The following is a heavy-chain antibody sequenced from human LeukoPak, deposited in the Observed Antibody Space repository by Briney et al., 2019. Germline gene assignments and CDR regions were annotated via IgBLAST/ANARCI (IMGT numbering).Heavy chain of an antibody. D-gene: IGHD1-7*01. CDR3: XXXXXXXXNYGGNFDS. J-gene: IGHJ4*02. V-gene: IGHV3-73*01. CDR2: IRSKTNNYAT. CDR1: XXTFXXXA. Sequence: XAXSXXTFXXXALHWVRQASGKGLEWIGRIRSKTNNYATTYAASVTGRFTISREDAEKKADLQMNRLKTEDTAESXXXXXXXXXXNYGGNFDSWGQGTLVTVSS.